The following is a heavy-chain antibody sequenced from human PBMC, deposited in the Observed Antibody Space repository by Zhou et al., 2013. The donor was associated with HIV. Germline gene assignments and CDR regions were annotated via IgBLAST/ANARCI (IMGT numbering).Heavy chain of an antibody. CDR2: INPNSGGT. CDR1: GYTFTGYY. J-gene: IGHJ4*02. Sequence: QVQLVQSGAEVKKPGASVKVSCKASGYTFTGYYMHWVRQAPGQGLEWMGWINPNSGGTNYAQKFQGRVTMTRDTSISTAYMELSRLRSDDTAVYYCARAEAYSSSSATYFDYWGQGTLVTVSS. D-gene: IGHD6-6*01. CDR3: ARAEAYSSSSATYFDY. V-gene: IGHV1-2*02.